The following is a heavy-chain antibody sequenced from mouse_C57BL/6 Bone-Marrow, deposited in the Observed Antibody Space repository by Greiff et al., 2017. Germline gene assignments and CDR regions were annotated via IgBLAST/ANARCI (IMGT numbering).Heavy chain of an antibody. J-gene: IGHJ4*01. CDR1: GFTFSSYA. V-gene: IGHV5-9-1*02. D-gene: IGHD2-5*01. CDR3: TREGNSNPYAMDY. Sequence: EVMLVESGEGLVKPGGSLKLSCAASGFTFSSYAMSWVRQTPEKRLEWVAYISSGGDYIYYADTVKGRFTISRDNARNTLYLQMSSLKSEDTAMYDCTREGNSNPYAMDYWGQGTSVTVSS. CDR2: ISSGGDYI.